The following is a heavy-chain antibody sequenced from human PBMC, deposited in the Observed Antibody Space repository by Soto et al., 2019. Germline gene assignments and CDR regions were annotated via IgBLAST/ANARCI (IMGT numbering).Heavy chain of an antibody. J-gene: IGHJ4*02. V-gene: IGHV3-30-3*01. CDR1: GFTFSIFA. CDR3: ARDPHFWSGYLDY. Sequence: QGQLVESGGGVVQPGRTLRLSCAASGFTFSIFAMHWVRQAPGKGLECVAVISYYGSNKYYAHSVKVRFTISRDNSKNPLYLQMNSLRAEDTAVYYCARDPHFWSGYLDYWGKVTLVTVSS. CDR2: ISYYGSNK. D-gene: IGHD3-3*02.